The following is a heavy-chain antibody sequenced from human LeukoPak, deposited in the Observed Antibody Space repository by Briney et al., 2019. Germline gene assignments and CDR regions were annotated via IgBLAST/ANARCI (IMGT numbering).Heavy chain of an antibody. D-gene: IGHD3-10*01. CDR1: GYSFNSHW. Sequence: GESLKISCKGSGYSFNSHWIGWVRQMPGKGLEWMGLVYPGDSDTIYSPSFQGQVTISADKSINTAYLQWASLKASDTAIYYCARRSGRVRGEFDSWGQGTLVIVSS. J-gene: IGHJ5*01. V-gene: IGHV5-51*01. CDR3: ARRSGRVRGEFDS. CDR2: VYPGDSDT.